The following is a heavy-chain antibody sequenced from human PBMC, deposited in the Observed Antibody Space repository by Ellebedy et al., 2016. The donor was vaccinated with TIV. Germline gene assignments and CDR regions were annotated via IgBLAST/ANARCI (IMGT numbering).Heavy chain of an antibody. V-gene: IGHV1-18*01. Sequence: ASVKVSCKASGYTFTNYGISWVRQAPGQGLEWVGWINPDNGNTDSAQNLQGRVIMTTDTSTINAYMELVSLRSDDTAVYYCARGLSYGGSHYWGQGTLVTVSS. CDR2: INPDNGNT. J-gene: IGHJ4*02. CDR1: GYTFTNYG. CDR3: ARGLSYGGSHY. D-gene: IGHD2-15*01.